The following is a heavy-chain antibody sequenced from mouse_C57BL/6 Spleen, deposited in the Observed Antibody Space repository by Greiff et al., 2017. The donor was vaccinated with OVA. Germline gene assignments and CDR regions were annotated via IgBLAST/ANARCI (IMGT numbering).Heavy chain of an antibody. CDR2: INPNYGTN. Sequence: EVQLQQSGPELVKPGASVKISCKASGYSFTDYNMNWVKQSNGKSLEWIGVINPNYGTNSYNQKFKGKATLTVDQSSSTAYMQLNSLTSEDSAVYYCARGFITTVVATDYAMDYWGQGTSVTVSS. CDR3: ARGFITTVVATDYAMDY. J-gene: IGHJ4*01. CDR1: GYSFTDYN. D-gene: IGHD1-1*01. V-gene: IGHV1-39*01.